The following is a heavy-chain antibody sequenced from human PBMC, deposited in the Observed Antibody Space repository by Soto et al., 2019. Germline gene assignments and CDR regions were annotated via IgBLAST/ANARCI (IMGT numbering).Heavy chain of an antibody. CDR1: GFTLSGAA. D-gene: IGHD4-17*01. J-gene: IGHJ3*01. CDR3: ANHGGFDF. Sequence: EVQLVESGGGLVQPGGSLRLSCAASGFTLSGAALHWVRQASGKGLEWVSSISVRGDYRYYADSVKGRFTISRDNSKNTLYLQMNSLTAEDTAVYYCANHGGFDFWGQGTMVAVSS. CDR2: ISVRGDYR. V-gene: IGHV3-23*04.